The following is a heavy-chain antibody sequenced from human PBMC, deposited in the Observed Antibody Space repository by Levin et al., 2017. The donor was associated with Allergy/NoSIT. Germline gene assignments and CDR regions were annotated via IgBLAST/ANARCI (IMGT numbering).Heavy chain of an antibody. V-gene: IGHV3-72*01. Sequence: GGSLRLSCAASGFTFSDHYMDWVRQAPGKGLEWVGRIRNKVNRYTTEYAAPVKGRFTVSRDDSNNSLYLQMNSLTTEDTAVYYCNRSQVVARLHDNAFDLWGQGTVDTV. CDR1: GFTFSDHY. D-gene: IGHD3-22*01. CDR3: NRSQVVARLHDNAFDL. J-gene: IGHJ3*01. CDR2: IRNKVNRYTT.